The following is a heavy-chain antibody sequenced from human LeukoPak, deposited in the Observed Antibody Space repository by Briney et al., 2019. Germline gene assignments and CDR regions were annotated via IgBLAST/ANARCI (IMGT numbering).Heavy chain of an antibody. D-gene: IGHD6-13*01. V-gene: IGHV3-21*01. J-gene: IGHJ4*02. CDR1: GFTFSSYS. Sequence: GGSLRLSCAASGFTFSSYSMNWVRQAPGKGLEWVSSIGSSSSYIYYADSVKGRFTISRDNAKNSLYLQMNSLRAEDTAVYYCATSASYSIHYFDYWGQGTLVTVSS. CDR2: IGSSSSYI. CDR3: ATSASYSIHYFDY.